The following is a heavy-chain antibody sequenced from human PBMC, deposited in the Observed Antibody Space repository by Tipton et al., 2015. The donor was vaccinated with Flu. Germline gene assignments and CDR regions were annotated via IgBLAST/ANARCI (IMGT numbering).Heavy chain of an antibody. CDR1: GDSLTNGRY. CDR3: ARDRPYGDFSETLDY. V-gene: IGHV4-38-2*02. CDR2: IHHRGST. J-gene: IGHJ4*02. D-gene: IGHD4-17*01. Sequence: TLSLTCTVSGDSLTNGRYWDWVRQPPGKGLEWIGNIHHRGSTYYSPSLKSRVTISMDTSKNQFSLTLISVTAADTAIYYCARDRPYGDFSETLDYWGQGMLVTIPS.